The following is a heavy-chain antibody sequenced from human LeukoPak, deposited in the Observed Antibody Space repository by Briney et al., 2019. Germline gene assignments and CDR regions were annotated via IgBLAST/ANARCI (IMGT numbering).Heavy chain of an antibody. CDR2: IYYSGST. D-gene: IGHD3-22*01. CDR3: ARTPYDSSGYGYYYYMDV. Sequence: NPSETLSLTCGVSGGSFSFYYWSWIRQPPGKGLEWIGYIYYSGSTYYNPSLKSRVTISVDTSKNQFSLKLSSVTAADTAVYYCARTPYDSSGYGYYYYMDVWGKGTTVTVSS. CDR1: GGSFSFYY. J-gene: IGHJ6*03. V-gene: IGHV4-59*12.